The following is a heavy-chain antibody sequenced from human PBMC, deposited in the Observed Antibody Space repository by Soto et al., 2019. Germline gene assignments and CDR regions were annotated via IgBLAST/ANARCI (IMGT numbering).Heavy chain of an antibody. CDR1: GDSVRRSHSY. D-gene: IGHD3-10*01. CDR2: IIYTGTT. J-gene: IGHJ4*02. Sequence: PSETLSLTCTVSGDSVRRSHSYWGWVRQPPGKGLEWIGYIIYTGTTSYNPSLRSRVTIFIDTSKNEFSLKVTSVTAADTAVYHCVGYESGTMFDSWGQGALVTVAS. V-gene: IGHV4-39*01. CDR3: VGYESGTMFDS.